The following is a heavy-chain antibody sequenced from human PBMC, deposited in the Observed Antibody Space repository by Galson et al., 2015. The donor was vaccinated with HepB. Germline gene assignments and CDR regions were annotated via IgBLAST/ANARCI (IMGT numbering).Heavy chain of an antibody. D-gene: IGHD7-27*01. V-gene: IGHV1-2*04. Sequence: SVKVSCKASGYTFAGYYMHWVRQAPGQGLEWMGWINPNSGGTNYAQKFQGWVTMTRDTSISTAYMELRSLRSDDTAVYYCARDALWGAGDGFDYWGQGTLVTVSS. J-gene: IGHJ4*02. CDR3: ARDALWGAGDGFDY. CDR2: INPNSGGT. CDR1: GYTFAGYY.